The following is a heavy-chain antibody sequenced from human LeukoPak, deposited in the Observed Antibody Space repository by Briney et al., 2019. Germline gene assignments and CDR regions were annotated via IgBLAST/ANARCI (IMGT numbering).Heavy chain of an antibody. Sequence: GGSLRLSCAASGFIFSRFSMNWVRQAPGRGLEWVSSISNTGDHIYYADSLQGRFTISRDNAKNSLFLQMDSLRVDDTAVYYCARGAGVGSYVPFDLWGLGTLVAVSS. V-gene: IGHV3-21*01. CDR1: GFIFSRFS. CDR2: ISNTGDHI. J-gene: IGHJ4*02. D-gene: IGHD3-16*01. CDR3: ARGAGVGSYVPFDL.